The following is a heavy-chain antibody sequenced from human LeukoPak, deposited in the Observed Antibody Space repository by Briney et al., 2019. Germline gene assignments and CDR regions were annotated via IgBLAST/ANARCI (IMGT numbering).Heavy chain of an antibody. V-gene: IGHV4-39*07. J-gene: IGHJ5*02. CDR3: ARVGRDMTTVVTDWFDP. CDR1: GGSISSSSYY. CDR2: IYYSGST. Sequence: SETLSLTCTVSGGSISSSSYYWGWIRQPPGKGLEWIGSIYYSGSTNYNPSLKSRVTISVDTSKNQFSLKLSSVTAADTAVYYCARVGRDMTTVVTDWFDPWGQGTLVTVSS. D-gene: IGHD4-23*01.